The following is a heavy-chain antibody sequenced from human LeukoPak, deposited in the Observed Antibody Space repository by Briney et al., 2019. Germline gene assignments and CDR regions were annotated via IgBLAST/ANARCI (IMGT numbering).Heavy chain of an antibody. CDR1: GYTFTGYY. CDR3: AREFLDTFLY. J-gene: IGHJ4*02. V-gene: IGHV1-2*06. D-gene: IGHD3-16*01. Sequence: ASVKVSCKASGYTFTGYYMHWVRQAPGQGLEWMGRINPNSGGTNYAQKFQGRVTMTRDTSISTAYMELIRLIASDTAVYYFAREFLDTFLYWVQATLASVSS. CDR2: INPNSGGT.